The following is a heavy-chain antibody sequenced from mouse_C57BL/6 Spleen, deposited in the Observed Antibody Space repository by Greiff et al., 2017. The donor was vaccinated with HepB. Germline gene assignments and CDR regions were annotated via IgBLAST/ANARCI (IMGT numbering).Heavy chain of an antibody. CDR1: GFTFNTYA. D-gene: IGHD1-1*01. V-gene: IGHV10-3*01. J-gene: IGHJ1*03. CDR3: VRGEFRDYYGSSYGYFDV. CDR2: IRSKSSNYAT. Sequence: EVHLVESGGGLVQPKGSLKLSCAASGFTFNTYAMHWVRQAPGQGLEWVARIRSKSSNYATYYADSVKDRFTISRDDSPSMLYLQMNNLKTEDTAMYYCVRGEFRDYYGSSYGYFDVWGTGTTVTVSS.